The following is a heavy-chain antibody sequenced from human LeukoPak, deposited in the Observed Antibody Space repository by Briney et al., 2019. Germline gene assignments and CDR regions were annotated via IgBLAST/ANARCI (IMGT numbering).Heavy chain of an antibody. D-gene: IGHD3-10*01. CDR2: ISAYNGNT. CDR1: GYTFTSYG. Sequence: GASVKVSCKASGYTFTSYGISWVRQAPGQGLEWMGWISAYNGNTNYAQKLQGRVTMTADTSTSTAYMELRSLRSDDTAVYYCARDPENYYGSGSPPPYYYYYGMDVWGQGTTVTVSS. CDR3: ARDPENYYGSGSPPPYYYYYGMDV. J-gene: IGHJ6*02. V-gene: IGHV1-18*01.